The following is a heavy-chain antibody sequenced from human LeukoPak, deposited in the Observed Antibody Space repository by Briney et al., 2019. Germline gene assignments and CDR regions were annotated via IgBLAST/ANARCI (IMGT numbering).Heavy chain of an antibody. CDR2: IRYDGQNK. J-gene: IGHJ1*01. CDR3: AKEEEQWLELGHFPH. Sequence: HSGGSLRPSCAASGFTFGAYGMHWVRRAPGKGLEWVALIRYDGQNKYYADSVKGRFTVSRDNSKNTLFLQMNSLTPDDTAAYYCAKEEEQWLELGHFPHWGQGTLVIVSS. V-gene: IGHV3-30*02. CDR1: GFTFGAYG. D-gene: IGHD6-19*01.